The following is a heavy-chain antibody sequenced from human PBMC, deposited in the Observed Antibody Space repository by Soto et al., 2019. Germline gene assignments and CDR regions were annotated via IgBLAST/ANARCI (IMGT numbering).Heavy chain of an antibody. D-gene: IGHD6-13*01. V-gene: IGHV4-30-4*01. J-gene: IGHJ4*02. CDR2: IYHSGNT. CDR1: GGSISSGDYY. CDR3: ARSPFIAAAIDY. Sequence: SETLSLTCTVSGGSISSGDYYWSWIRQPPGKGLEWIGYIYHSGNTYYNPSLRSRPTLSLDTSKNQFSLNLSSVTAADTAVYYCARSPFIAAAIDYWGQGTLVTVSS.